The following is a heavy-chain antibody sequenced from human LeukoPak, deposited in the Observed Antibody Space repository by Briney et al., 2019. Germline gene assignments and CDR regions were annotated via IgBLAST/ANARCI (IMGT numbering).Heavy chain of an antibody. CDR3: ARDYYGSGSAKFDP. CDR1: GFIFSDHY. J-gene: IGHJ5*02. V-gene: IGHV3-21*01. CDR2: ISSSSSYI. Sequence: GGSLRLSCAASGFIFSDHYMDWVRQAPEKGREWVSSISSSSSYIYYADSVKGRFTISRDNAKNSLYLQMNSLRAEDTAVYYCARDYYGSGSAKFDPWGQGTLVTVSS. D-gene: IGHD3-10*01.